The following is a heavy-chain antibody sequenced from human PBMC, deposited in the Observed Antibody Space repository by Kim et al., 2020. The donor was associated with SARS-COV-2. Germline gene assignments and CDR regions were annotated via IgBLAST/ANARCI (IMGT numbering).Heavy chain of an antibody. D-gene: IGHD5-12*01. CDR1: GFTFSNSW. V-gene: IGHV3-7*01. CDR3: VRGRFPAQYTGYVY. CDR2: IKQDGSEK. Sequence: GGSLRLSCAASGFTFSNSWMSWVRQAPGKGLEWVANIKQDGSEKYYVDSVTGRFTVSRDNAKNSLYLQMDGLGVEDTAVYYCVRGRFPAQYTGYVYWGQGTLVTVSS. J-gene: IGHJ4*01.